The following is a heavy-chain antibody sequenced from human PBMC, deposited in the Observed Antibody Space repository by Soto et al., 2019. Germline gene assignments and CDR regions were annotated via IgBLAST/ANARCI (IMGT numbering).Heavy chain of an antibody. V-gene: IGHV4-59*01. CDR3: ARDTGYYDSRGYYSYFDY. J-gene: IGHJ4*02. Sequence: SETLSLTCTVSGGSISPYYWSWIRQPPGKGLEWIGYIYYSGSTSYNPSLKSRVTISIDTSKNQFSLKLGSVTAADTAVYYCARDTGYYDSRGYYSYFDYWGQGTLVTVSS. CDR1: GGSISPYY. CDR2: IYYSGST. D-gene: IGHD3-22*01.